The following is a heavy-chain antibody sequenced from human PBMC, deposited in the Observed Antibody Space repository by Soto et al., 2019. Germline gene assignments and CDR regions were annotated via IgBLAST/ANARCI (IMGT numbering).Heavy chain of an antibody. Sequence: EVQLVESGGDLVQPGRSLRLSCAASGFTFGDYGMHWVRQVPGKGLEWVSGISWKSASIGYADSVKGRFTISRDNAKNRLYLQMNSLSAEDTALYHCAKSRGGTANGLDVWGQGTTVTVSS. J-gene: IGHJ6*02. V-gene: IGHV3-9*01. CDR3: AKSRGGTANGLDV. CDR2: ISWKSASI. D-gene: IGHD2-15*01. CDR1: GFTFGDYG.